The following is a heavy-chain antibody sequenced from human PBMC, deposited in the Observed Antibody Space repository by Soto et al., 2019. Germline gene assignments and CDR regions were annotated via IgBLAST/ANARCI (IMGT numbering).Heavy chain of an antibody. V-gene: IGHV4-34*01. Sequence: ETLSLTCAVHGGSFSGFYWTWIRQPPGKGLEWIGEINHSGSSNYNPPLKSRVTMSLDTSRNQFSLSLNSVTAADTAVYYCARMAGPWYFDLWGRGTLVTVSS. CDR3: ARMAGPWYFDL. J-gene: IGHJ2*01. CDR1: GGSFSGFY. CDR2: INHSGSS.